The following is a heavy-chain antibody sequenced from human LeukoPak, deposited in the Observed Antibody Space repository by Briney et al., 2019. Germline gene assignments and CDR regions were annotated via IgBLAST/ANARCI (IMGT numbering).Heavy chain of an antibody. CDR3: ARRLPGRSGNWFDP. CDR1: GSSISNNDYF. J-gene: IGHJ5*02. D-gene: IGHD3-16*01. V-gene: IGHV4-39*01. Sequence: SETLSFTCTVSGSSISNNDYFWGWIRQPPGKGLEWIGSMNYGGSTHDNPSLKSRVTISVDTSKNQVSLKLSSVTAADTAVYYCARRLPGRSGNWFDPWGQGTLVTVSS. CDR2: MNYGGST.